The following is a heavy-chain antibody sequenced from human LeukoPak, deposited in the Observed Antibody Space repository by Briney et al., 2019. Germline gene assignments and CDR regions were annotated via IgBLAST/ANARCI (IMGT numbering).Heavy chain of an antibody. J-gene: IGHJ5*02. V-gene: IGHV4-34*01. D-gene: IGHD2-15*01. CDR2: INHSGST. CDR1: GGSISNYY. CDR3: ARGGRYCSGGSCWPYNWFDP. Sequence: SETLSLTCTVSGGSISNYYWSWIRQPPGKGLEWIGEINHSGSTNYNPSLKSRVTISVDTSKNQFSLKLSSVTAADTAVYYCARGGRYCSGGSCWPYNWFDPWGQGTLVTVSS.